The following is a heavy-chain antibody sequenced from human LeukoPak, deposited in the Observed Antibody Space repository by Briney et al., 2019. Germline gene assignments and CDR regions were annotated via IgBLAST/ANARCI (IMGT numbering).Heavy chain of an antibody. CDR1: GFTFSSYE. D-gene: IGHD6-19*01. CDR3: SRERVAVAGTVAPYYYYGMDV. CDR2: ISSSGSTI. Sequence: GGAPGLSCAAPGFTFSSYEMNWVRQAPGEGLEWGSYISSSGSTIYYADSVKGRFTISRDNAKNSLYLQMNSLRAEDTAVYYCSRERVAVAGTVAPYYYYGMDVWGQGTTVTVSS. V-gene: IGHV3-48*03. J-gene: IGHJ6*02.